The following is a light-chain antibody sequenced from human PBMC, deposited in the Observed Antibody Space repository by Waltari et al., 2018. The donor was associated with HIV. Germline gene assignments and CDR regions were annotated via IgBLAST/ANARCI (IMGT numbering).Light chain of an antibody. CDR1: HGGNTY. V-gene: IGKV1-9*01. CDR2: SAS. Sequence: DSHLTQSPSFLSASVVDRGTITCRANHGGNTYLAWYQQRPGEVPKLLIYSASTLKTGVPSRFSGAGSGTEFSCTISGLQPEGLATYYCQQLNSDPLTFGAGTTLEIK. CDR3: QQLNSDPLT. J-gene: IGKJ4*02.